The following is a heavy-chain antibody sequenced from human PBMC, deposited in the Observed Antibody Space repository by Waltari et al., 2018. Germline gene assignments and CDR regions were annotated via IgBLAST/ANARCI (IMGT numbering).Heavy chain of an antibody. J-gene: IGHJ6*02. V-gene: IGHV5-51*01. D-gene: IGHD3-22*01. CDR1: GYSFTSYW. Sequence: EVQLVQSGAEVKKPGESLKISCKGSGYSFTSYWIGWVRQMPGKGLEWLGIIYPGDADARYSPSFQGQVTIAADKSISTAYLQWSSLKASDTAMYYCARHHSIPLGHYYYGMDVWGQGTTVTVSS. CDR3: ARHHSIPLGHYYYGMDV. CDR2: IYPGDADA.